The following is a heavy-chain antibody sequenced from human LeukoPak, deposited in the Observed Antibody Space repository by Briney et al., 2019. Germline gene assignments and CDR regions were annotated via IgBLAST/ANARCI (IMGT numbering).Heavy chain of an antibody. CDR2: ISYDGSNK. Sequence: GGSLRLSCVASGFTFSSYAMHWVRQAPGNGLEWVAVISYDGSNKYYADSVKGRFTISRDNSKNTLYLQMNSLRAEDTAVYYCAREDGYSSSWYYLNWFDPWGQGTLVTVS. CDR3: AREDGYSSSWYYLNWFDP. D-gene: IGHD6-13*01. CDR1: GFTFSSYA. J-gene: IGHJ5*02. V-gene: IGHV3-30-3*01.